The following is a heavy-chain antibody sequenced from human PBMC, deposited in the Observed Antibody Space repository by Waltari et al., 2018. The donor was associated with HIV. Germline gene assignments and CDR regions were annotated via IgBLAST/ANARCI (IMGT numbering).Heavy chain of an antibody. J-gene: IGHJ4*02. D-gene: IGHD3-16*01. CDR2: IRWNSEET. V-gene: IGHV3-9*01. Sequence: EVQLVESGGGLVQPGGSLRLSCSASGFTFDAYGMPWVRPAPGKGLEWVSGIRWNSEETAYAESVKGRFSISRDNAKNSLYLEMNRLTVGDTAFYYCAKDLGSWPTRPAAFDSWGQGTLVTVSS. CDR1: GFTFDAYG. CDR3: AKDLGSWPTRPAAFDS.